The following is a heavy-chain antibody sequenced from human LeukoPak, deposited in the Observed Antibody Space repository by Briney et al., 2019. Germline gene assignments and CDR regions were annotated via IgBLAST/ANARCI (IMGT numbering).Heavy chain of an antibody. D-gene: IGHD2-15*01. J-gene: IGHJ6*03. CDR3: ASLPVVVVAATGFGYYMDV. CDR1: GGTSSSYA. Sequence: GASVKVSCKASGGTSSSYAISWVRQAPGQGLEWMGGIIPIFGTANYAQKFQGRVTITADKSTSTAYMELSSLRSEDTAVYYCASLPVVVVAATGFGYYMDVWGKGTTVTVSS. V-gene: IGHV1-69*06. CDR2: IIPIFGTA.